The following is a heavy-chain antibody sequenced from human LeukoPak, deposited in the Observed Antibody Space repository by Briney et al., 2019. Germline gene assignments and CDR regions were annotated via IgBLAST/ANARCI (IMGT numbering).Heavy chain of an antibody. CDR2: ISYDGSNK. D-gene: IGHD2-21*02. CDR1: GFTFSSYG. Sequence: GGSLRLSCAASGFTFSSYGMHWVRQAPGKGLEWVAVISYDGSNKNYVDSVKGRFTISRDNSKNTLYLQMNSLRAEDTAVYYCAKSGDYEGSFDYWGQGTLVTVSS. CDR3: AKSGDYEGSFDY. J-gene: IGHJ4*02. V-gene: IGHV3-30*18.